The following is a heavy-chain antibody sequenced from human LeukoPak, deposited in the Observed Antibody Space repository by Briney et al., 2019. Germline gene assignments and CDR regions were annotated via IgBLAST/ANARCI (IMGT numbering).Heavy chain of an antibody. D-gene: IGHD3-10*01. CDR3: ASEEVTMVRGVIVYYYYMDV. CDR1: GGSFSGYY. CDR2: INHSGST. J-gene: IGHJ6*03. V-gene: IGHV4-34*01. Sequence: PSETLSLTCAVYGGSFSGYYWSWIRQPPGKGLEWIGEINHSGSTNYNPSLKSRVTISVDTSKNQFSLKLSSVTAADTAVYYCASEEVTMVRGVIVYYYYMDVWGKGTTVTISS.